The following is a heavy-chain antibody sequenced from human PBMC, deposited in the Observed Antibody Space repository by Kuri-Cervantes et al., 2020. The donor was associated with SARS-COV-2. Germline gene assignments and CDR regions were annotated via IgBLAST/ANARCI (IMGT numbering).Heavy chain of an antibody. CDR2: ISSSSQR. CDR3: ASLLSGGGAHLYYFYMDA. CDR1: GFTFSTYS. V-gene: IGHV3-21*01. J-gene: IGHJ6*03. Sequence: GESLKISCAASGFTFSTYSMTWVRQAPGKGLEWVSSISSSSQRYYVDSVKGRFTISRDNAKNSLYQQMNSLRAEDTAVYYCASLLSGGGAHLYYFYMDAWAKGPRSPSP. D-gene: IGHD3-16*01.